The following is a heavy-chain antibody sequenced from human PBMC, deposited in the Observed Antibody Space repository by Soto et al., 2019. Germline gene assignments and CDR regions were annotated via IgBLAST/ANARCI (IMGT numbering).Heavy chain of an antibody. V-gene: IGHV1-18*01. CDR1: GYTFTSYG. CDR3: AREVCSGGSCRYLADY. CDR2: ISAYNGNT. J-gene: IGHJ4*02. Sequence: ASVKVSCKASGYTFTSYGISWVRQAPGQGLEWMGWISAYNGNTNYAQKLQGRVTMTTDTSTSTAYMELRSLRSDDTAVYYCAREVCSGGSCRYLADYWGQGTLGTVSS. D-gene: IGHD2-15*01.